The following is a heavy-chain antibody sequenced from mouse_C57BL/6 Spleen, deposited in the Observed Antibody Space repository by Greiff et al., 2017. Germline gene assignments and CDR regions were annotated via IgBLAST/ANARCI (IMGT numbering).Heavy chain of an antibody. D-gene: IGHD1-1*01. CDR3: ARDVAGSSYFDY. V-gene: IGHV5-4*01. CDR1: GFTFSSYA. CDR2: ISDGGSYT. J-gene: IGHJ2*01. Sequence: EVQLVESGGGLVKPGGSLKLSCAASGFTFSSYAMSWVRQTPEKRLEWVATISDGGSYTYYPDNVKGRFTISRDNAKNNLYLQMSHLKSEDTAMYYCARDVAGSSYFDYWGQGTTLTVSS.